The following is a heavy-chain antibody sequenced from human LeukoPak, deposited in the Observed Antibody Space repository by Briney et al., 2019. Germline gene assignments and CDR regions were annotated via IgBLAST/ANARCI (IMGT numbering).Heavy chain of an antibody. CDR1: GGSISSGSYY. V-gene: IGHV4-61*02. D-gene: IGHD3-10*01. CDR2: IYTSGST. CDR3: ARGAGARYYYMDV. J-gene: IGHJ6*03. Sequence: SQTLSLTCTVSGGSISSGSYYGSWIRQPAGKGLEWIGRIYTSGSTNYNPSLKSRVTISVDTSKNQFSLKLSSVTAADTAVYYCARGAGARYYYMDVWGKGTTVTVSS.